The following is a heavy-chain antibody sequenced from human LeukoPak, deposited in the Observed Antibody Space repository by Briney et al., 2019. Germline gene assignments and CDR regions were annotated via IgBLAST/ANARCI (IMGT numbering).Heavy chain of an antibody. D-gene: IGHD3-3*01. CDR2: IYHTGSV. J-gene: IGHJ4*02. CDR1: GGSINSDYW. Sequence: SETLSLTCAVSGGSINSDYWWTWVRQSPGRGLEWIGEIYHTGSVNYNLSLESRVTISRDRSKNQFSLMLRSVTAADTAVYYCARHDDFLSAYNCWGQGILVTVSS. V-gene: IGHV4-4*02. CDR3: ARHDDFLSAYNC.